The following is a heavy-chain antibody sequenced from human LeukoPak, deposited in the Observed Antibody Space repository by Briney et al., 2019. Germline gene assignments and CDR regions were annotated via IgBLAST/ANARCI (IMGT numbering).Heavy chain of an antibody. CDR1: GFTFSSYD. J-gene: IGHJ4*02. Sequence: PGGSLRLSCAASGFTFSSYDMNWVRQAPGKGLEWVSYISSSGSTIYYADSVKGRFTTSRDNAKNSVYLQMNSLRAEDTAVYYCARGGSRYTTTWYYWGQGTLVTVSS. CDR3: ARGGSRYTTTWYY. V-gene: IGHV3-48*03. D-gene: IGHD2-2*01. CDR2: ISSSGSTI.